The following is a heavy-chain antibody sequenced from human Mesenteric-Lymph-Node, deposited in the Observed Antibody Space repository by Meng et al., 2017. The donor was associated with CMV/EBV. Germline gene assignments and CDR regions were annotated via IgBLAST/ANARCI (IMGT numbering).Heavy chain of an antibody. Sequence: SGYTFNSYGISLVRQAPGQGLEWMGWISAYNGKTKYSHKFQGRVTMTRDTSTSTLYMELRSLRSDDTAVYYCASTASDDFWSGYYLHYWGQGTLVTVSS. D-gene: IGHD3-3*01. CDR2: ISAYNGKT. V-gene: IGHV1-18*01. CDR3: ASTASDDFWSGYYLHY. J-gene: IGHJ4*02. CDR1: GYTFNSYG.